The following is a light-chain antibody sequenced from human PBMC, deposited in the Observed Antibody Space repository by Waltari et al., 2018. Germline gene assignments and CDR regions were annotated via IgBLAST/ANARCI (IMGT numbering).Light chain of an antibody. Sequence: DIVLTQSPGTLSLSPGERATLSCRASQSVSSTYLAWYQQKPGQAPRLLIYGVSSRATGIPDRFSGSGSGTDFTLTISRLDPEDFAVYFCQQYSSAPNTLGQGTKLEIK. CDR2: GVS. CDR1: QSVSSTY. V-gene: IGKV3-20*01. CDR3: QQYSSAPNT. J-gene: IGKJ2*01.